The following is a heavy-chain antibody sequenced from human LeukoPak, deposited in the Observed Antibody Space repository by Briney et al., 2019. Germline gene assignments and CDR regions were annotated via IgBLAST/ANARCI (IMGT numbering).Heavy chain of an antibody. CDR3: ARDRGWELPENYYYGMDV. V-gene: IGHV3-66*01. Sequence: GGSLRLSCAASGFTFRSYGMSWVRQAPGKGLEWVSVIYSGGSTYYADSVKGRFTISRDNSKNTLYLQMNSLRAEDTAVYYCARDRGWELPENYYYGMDVWGQGTTVTVSS. CDR2: IYSGGST. D-gene: IGHD1-26*01. CDR1: GFTFRSYG. J-gene: IGHJ6*02.